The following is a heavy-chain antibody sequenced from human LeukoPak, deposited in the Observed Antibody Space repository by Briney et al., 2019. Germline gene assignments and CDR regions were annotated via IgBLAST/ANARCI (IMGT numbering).Heavy chain of an antibody. CDR3: ARDPLRITSWYFDL. CDR1: GGSISSYY. D-gene: IGHD3-10*01. J-gene: IGHJ2*01. Sequence: TPSETLSLTCTVSGGSISSYYWSWLRQPPGKGLEGIGYIYYSGSTNYNPSLKSRVTISVDTSKNQFSLKLSPVTAADTAVYYCARDPLRITSWYFDLWGRGTLVTVSS. V-gene: IGHV4-59*01. CDR2: IYYSGST.